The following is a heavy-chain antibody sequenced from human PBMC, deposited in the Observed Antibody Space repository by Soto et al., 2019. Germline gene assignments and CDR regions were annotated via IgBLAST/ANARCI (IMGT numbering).Heavy chain of an antibody. J-gene: IGHJ4*02. CDR1: GVSISSSSYY. V-gene: IGHV4-39*01. D-gene: IGHD5-12*01. CDR2: IYYSGTT. Sequence: SETLSLTCSVSGVSISSSSYYWGWIRQPPGKGLEWIGNIYYSGTTFHNPSLKSRVTISVDTSKNQFSLNLTSVTAADTAVYYCARQLADTGIVAPQVSQYDYWAQGTLVTVSS. CDR3: ARQLADTGIVAPQVSQYDY.